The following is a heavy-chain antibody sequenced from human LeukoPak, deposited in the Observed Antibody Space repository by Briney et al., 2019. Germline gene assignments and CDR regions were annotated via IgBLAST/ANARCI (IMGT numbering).Heavy chain of an antibody. CDR1: GFTVSSNY. V-gene: IGHV3-53*01. CDR3: VRGDYGDYTLFDY. Sequence: GGSLRLSCAASGFTVSSNYMGWVRQAPGKGLEWVSVIYSGGSTYYADSVKGRFTISRDNSKNTLYLQMNSLRAEDTAVYYCVRGDYGDYTLFDYWGQGTLVTVSS. CDR2: IYSGGST. D-gene: IGHD4-17*01. J-gene: IGHJ4*02.